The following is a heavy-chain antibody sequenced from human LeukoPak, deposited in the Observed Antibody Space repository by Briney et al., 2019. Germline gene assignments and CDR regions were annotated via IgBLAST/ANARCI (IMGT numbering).Heavy chain of an antibody. D-gene: IGHD4-17*01. Sequence: GGSLRLSCAASGFTFSSYAMSWVRQGPGRGLEWVSTIIGSGDTAYYTDSVTGRFTLSRDNSKNTLYLQMNSLGAEDTAVYYCAKAAIYGDYSWFDAWGQGTLVTVSS. V-gene: IGHV3-23*01. J-gene: IGHJ5*02. CDR2: IIGSGDTA. CDR3: AKAAIYGDYSWFDA. CDR1: GFTFSSYA.